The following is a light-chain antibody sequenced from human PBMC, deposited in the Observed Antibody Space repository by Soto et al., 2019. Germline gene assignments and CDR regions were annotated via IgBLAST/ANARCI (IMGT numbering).Light chain of an antibody. Sequence: QSALTQPASMSGSPGQSITISCTKTSSYVGTSNLASWFQQHPGEAPKLIIYEDIKRASGVSDRFSGSRSGNTASLTVSGLQAEDESEYFCCSYAGSGSFWGFGGGTKLTVL. V-gene: IGLV2-23*01. CDR1: SSYVGTSNL. CDR3: CSYAGSGSFWG. J-gene: IGLJ3*02. CDR2: EDI.